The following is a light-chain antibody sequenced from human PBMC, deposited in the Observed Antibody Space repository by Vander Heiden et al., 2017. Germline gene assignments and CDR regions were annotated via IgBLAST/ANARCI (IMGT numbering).Light chain of an antibody. CDR3: QQYDKWPHT. CDR1: QDVSNN. Sequence: DILMTQSPATLSVSPGTRATLSCRASQDVSNNLAWYQQKPGQAPRLLIFGASTRATGLPARFSGSGSGTEFTLVISSLQSEDLAVYFCQQYDKWPHTFGGGTKLELK. J-gene: IGKJ4*01. V-gene: IGKV3-15*01. CDR2: GAS.